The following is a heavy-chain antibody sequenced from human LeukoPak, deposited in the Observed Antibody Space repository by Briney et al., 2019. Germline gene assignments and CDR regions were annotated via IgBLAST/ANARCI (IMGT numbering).Heavy chain of an antibody. CDR3: ARPDDYGDYFDY. V-gene: IGHV3-48*01. CDR1: GFTFSDSG. CDR2: ISSVTNTI. Sequence: GGSLRLSCAASGFTFSDSGMNWVGQAPGKGVEWLSYISSVTNTIYYADSVKGRFTISRDNAKNSLYLQMNSLRAEDTAVYYCARPDDYGDYFDYWGQGTLVTVSS. D-gene: IGHD4-17*01. J-gene: IGHJ4*02.